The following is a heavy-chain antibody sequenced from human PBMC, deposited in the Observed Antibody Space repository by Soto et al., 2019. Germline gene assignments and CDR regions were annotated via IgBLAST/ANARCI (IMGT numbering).Heavy chain of an antibody. CDR3: ARDSGDPTRGAFDI. J-gene: IGHJ3*02. Sequence: ASVNVSCKASGYTFTSYGISWVRQAPGQGLEWMGWISAYNGNTNYAQKLQGRVTMTTDTSTSTAYMELRSLRSDDTAVYYCARDSGDPTRGAFDIWGQGTMVTVSS. CDR2: ISAYNGNT. CDR1: GYTFTSYG. D-gene: IGHD1-26*01. V-gene: IGHV1-18*01.